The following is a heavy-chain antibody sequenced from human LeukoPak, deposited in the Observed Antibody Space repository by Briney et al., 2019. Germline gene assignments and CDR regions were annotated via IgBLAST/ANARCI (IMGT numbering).Heavy chain of an antibody. D-gene: IGHD6-6*01. CDR1: GGSISSYY. CDR2: IYSSGST. CDR3: ASRNAGYSSSGIDY. V-gene: IGHV4-4*07. Sequence: SETLSLTCTVSGGSISSYYWSWIRQPAGKGLEWIGRIYSSGSTNYNPSLKSRVTMSVDTSKNQFSLKLSSVTAADTAVYYCASRNAGYSSSGIDYWGQGTLVTVSS. J-gene: IGHJ4*02.